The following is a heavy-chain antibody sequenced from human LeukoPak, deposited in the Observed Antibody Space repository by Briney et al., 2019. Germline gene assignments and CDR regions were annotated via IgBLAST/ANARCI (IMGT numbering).Heavy chain of an antibody. CDR2: IYHSGST. D-gene: IGHD6-13*01. CDR1: GGSISSGGYS. J-gene: IGHJ4*02. V-gene: IGHV4-30-2*01. Sequence: PSETLSLTCAVSGGSISSGGYSWSWIRQPPGKGLEWIGYIYHSGSTYYNPSLKSRVTISVDRSKNQFSLKLSSVTAADTAVYYCARGGSSWHFDYWGQGTLVTVSS. CDR3: ARGGSSWHFDY.